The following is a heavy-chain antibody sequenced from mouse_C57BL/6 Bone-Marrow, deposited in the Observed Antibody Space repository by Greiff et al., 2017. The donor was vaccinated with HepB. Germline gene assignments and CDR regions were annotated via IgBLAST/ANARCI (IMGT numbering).Heavy chain of an antibody. Sequence: EVKLLESGPGLVKPSQSLSLTCSVTGYSITSGYYWNWIRQFPGNKLEWMGYISYDGSNNYNPSLKNRISITRDTSKNQFFLKLNSVTTEDTATYYCAREGVYYDWWGQGTTLTVSS. CDR1: GYSITSGYY. CDR2: ISYDGSN. CDR3: AREGVYYDW. J-gene: IGHJ2*01. V-gene: IGHV3-6*01.